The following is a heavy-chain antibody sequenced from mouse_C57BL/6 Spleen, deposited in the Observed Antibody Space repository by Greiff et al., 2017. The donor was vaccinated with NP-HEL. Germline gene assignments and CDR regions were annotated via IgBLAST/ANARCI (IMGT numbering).Heavy chain of an antibody. V-gene: IGHV5-17*01. J-gene: IGHJ1*03. CDR2: ISSGSSTI. CDR3: ARRYYSYWYFDV. Sequence: EVMLVESGGGLVKPGGSLKLSCAASGFTFSDYGMHWVRQAPEKGLEWVAYISSGSSTIYYADTVKGRFTISRDNAKNTLFLQMTSLRSEDTAMYYCARRYYSYWYFDVWGTGTTVTVSS. CDR1: GFTFSDYG. D-gene: IGHD2-12*01.